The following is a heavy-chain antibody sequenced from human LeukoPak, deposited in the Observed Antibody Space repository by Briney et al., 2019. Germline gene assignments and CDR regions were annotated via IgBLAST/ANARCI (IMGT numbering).Heavy chain of an antibody. D-gene: IGHD2-2*01. J-gene: IGHJ4*02. CDR1: GFIFSSDD. V-gene: IGHV3-33*05. CDR3: ARESEGGTGTSCPDY. CDR2: IQSNGRNK. Sequence: GGPLRLSCAASGFIFSSDDMHWVRQAPGKGLEWVAGIQSNGRNKYYVDSVKGRFAISRDNSKSTLYLQVNSLRVEDTALYYCARESEGGTGTSCPDYWGQGTLVTVSS.